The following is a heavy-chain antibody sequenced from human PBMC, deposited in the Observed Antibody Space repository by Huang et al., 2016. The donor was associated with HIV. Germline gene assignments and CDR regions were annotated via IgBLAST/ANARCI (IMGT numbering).Heavy chain of an antibody. D-gene: IGHD3-10*01. CDR1: GGSIRSDNYY. Sequence: QLQLQESGPGLVKPSETLSLTCTVSGGSIRSDNYYWGWIRQPPGKGLEWIGSNYDSGSTDYNPSLKSRVTITVDTYKNQFSLKMRSVTAADTAVYYCARLPGSITMIRGVITDPYWGQGTLVTVSS. CDR3: ARLPGSITMIRGVITDPY. J-gene: IGHJ4*02. CDR2: NYDSGST. V-gene: IGHV4-39*01.